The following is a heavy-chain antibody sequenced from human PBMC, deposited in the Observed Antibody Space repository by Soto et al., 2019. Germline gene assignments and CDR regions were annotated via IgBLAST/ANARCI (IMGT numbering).Heavy chain of an antibody. V-gene: IGHV3-43*02. CDR2: ISGDGGST. CDR1: GFTFGDYA. Sequence: GGSLRLSCAASGFTFGDYAMHWVRQAPGKGLEWVSLISGDGGSTYYADSVKGRFTISRDNSKNSLYLQMNSLRTEDTALYYCAKARYYYDSSGYSPFDYWGQGTLVTVSS. CDR3: AKARYYYDSSGYSPFDY. J-gene: IGHJ4*02. D-gene: IGHD3-22*01.